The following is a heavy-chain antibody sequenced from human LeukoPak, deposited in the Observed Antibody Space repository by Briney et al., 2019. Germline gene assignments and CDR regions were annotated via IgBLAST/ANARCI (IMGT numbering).Heavy chain of an antibody. J-gene: IGHJ4*02. D-gene: IGHD3-22*01. Sequence: GASVKVSCKASGYTFTSYYMHWVRQAPGQGLEWMGIINPSGGSTSYEQKFQGRVTMTRDTSTSTVYMELSSLRSEDTAVYYCARDMDTGYYDSSGYLDYWGQGTLVTVSS. V-gene: IGHV1-46*01. CDR2: INPSGGST. CDR3: ARDMDTGYYDSSGYLDY. CDR1: GYTFTSYY.